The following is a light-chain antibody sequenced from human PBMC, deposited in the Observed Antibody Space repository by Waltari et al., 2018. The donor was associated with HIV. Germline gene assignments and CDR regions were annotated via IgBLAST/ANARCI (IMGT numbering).Light chain of an antibody. CDR3: SSYTSGTTWV. CDR1: SGDIGGYNY. J-gene: IGLJ3*02. V-gene: IGLV2-14*01. Sequence: QSALTQPASVSGSPGPSITIPCTGTSGDIGGYNYVSWHQHHPGRAPKLIIFEVSNRPSGVSNRFSGSKSGNTASLIISGLLAEDDADYYCSSYTSGTTWVFGGGTKLTVL. CDR2: EVS.